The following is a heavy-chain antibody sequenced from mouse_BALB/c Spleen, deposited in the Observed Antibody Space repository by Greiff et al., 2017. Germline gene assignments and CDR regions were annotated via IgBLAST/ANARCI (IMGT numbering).Heavy chain of an antibody. CDR2: ISSGGST. CDR1: GFTFSSYA. CDR3: ARGQRTYGNYADY. D-gene: IGHD2-1*01. J-gene: IGHJ2*01. Sequence: EVKVVESGGGLVKPGGSLKLSCAASGFTFSSYAMSWVRQTPEKRLEWVASISSGGSTYYPDSVKGRFTISRDNARNILYLQMSSLRSEDTAMYYCARGQRTYGNYADYWGQGTTLTVSS. V-gene: IGHV5-6-5*01.